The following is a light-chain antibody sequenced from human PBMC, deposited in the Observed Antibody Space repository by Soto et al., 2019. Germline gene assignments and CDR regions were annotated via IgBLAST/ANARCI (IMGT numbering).Light chain of an antibody. Sequence: DVPLTQSPSFLSASVGDTVIITCRASQEIFSYLAWYQQKPGKAPQLLIHSASTLHSGVPSRLSGSRSGAEFTLTIPGLQPDEFATYTRQHLNSYPPITFGRGTQLDI. J-gene: IGKJ5*01. CDR3: QHLNSYPPIT. CDR1: QEIFSY. CDR2: SAS. V-gene: IGKV1-9*01.